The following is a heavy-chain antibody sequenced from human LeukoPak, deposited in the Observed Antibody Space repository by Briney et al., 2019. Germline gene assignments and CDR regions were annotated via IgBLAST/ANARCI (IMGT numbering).Heavy chain of an antibody. J-gene: IGHJ4*02. CDR1: GFTFRSYD. CDR3: ARDFFAFGGVIALLDY. D-gene: IGHD3-16*02. CDR2: IKLDGSEK. Sequence: GGSLRLSCEGSGFTFRSYDMSWVRQAPGKGLEWVANIKLDGSEKYYVDSVKGRFTISRDNAKKSLYLQMNSLRDEDTAVYYCARDFFAFGGVIALLDYWGQGTLVTVSS. V-gene: IGHV3-7*01.